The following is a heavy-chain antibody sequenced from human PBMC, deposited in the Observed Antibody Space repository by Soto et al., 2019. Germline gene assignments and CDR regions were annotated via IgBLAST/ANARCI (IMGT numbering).Heavy chain of an antibody. V-gene: IGHV4-59*08. J-gene: IGHJ4*02. CDR3: ARLSDSPPGY. D-gene: IGHD2-21*02. CDR1: GGSISSYY. Sequence: SETLSLTCTVSGGSISSYYWSWIRQPPGKGLEWIGYIYYSGSTNYNPSLKSRVTISVDTSKNQFPLKLSSVTAADTAVYYCARLSDSPPGYWGQGTLVTVSS. CDR2: IYYSGST.